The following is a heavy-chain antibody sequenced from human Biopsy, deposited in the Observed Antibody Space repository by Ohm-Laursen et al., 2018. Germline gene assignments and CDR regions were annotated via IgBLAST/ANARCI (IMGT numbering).Heavy chain of an antibody. Sequence: SETLSLTCTVSGGSISSYYWMWIRQPPRKGLEWIGHISDRGTTNYNPSLRGRVTISVDTSKKQFSLKLSSVTAADTAVFFCARLYRLDDYWNDDPPDAFDVWGQGTMVTVSS. CDR1: GGSISSYY. D-gene: IGHD3-3*01. CDR3: ARLYRLDDYWNDDPPDAFDV. CDR2: ISDRGTT. J-gene: IGHJ3*01. V-gene: IGHV4-59*01.